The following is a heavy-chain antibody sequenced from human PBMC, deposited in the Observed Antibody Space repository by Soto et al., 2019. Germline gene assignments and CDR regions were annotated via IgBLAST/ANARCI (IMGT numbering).Heavy chain of an antibody. J-gene: IGHJ6*02. CDR1: GYSFTSDG. CDR3: ARDYDFWSGYPIYYYGMDV. D-gene: IGHD3-3*01. CDR2: ISAYNGNT. V-gene: IGHV1-18*04. Sequence: ASVTVSCKASGYSFTSDGISWVRQDPGQGLEWMGWISAYNGNTNYAQKRQGRVTMTTDTSTSTAYMELRSLRSDDTAVYYCARDYDFWSGYPIYYYGMDVWGQGTTVTVSS.